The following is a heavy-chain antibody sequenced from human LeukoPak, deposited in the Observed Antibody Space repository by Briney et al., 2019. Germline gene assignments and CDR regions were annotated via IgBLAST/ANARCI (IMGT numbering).Heavy chain of an antibody. Sequence: PGGSLRLSCAASGFTFSSYSMNWVRQAPGRGLEWVSSISSSGGSTFYADSVKGRFTISRDNLKNTLYLQMDSLRAEDTAVYYCAKGTTVTTPRAFDIWGQGTMVTVSS. CDR2: ISSSGGST. CDR3: AKGTTVTTPRAFDI. D-gene: IGHD4-17*01. J-gene: IGHJ3*02. V-gene: IGHV3-23*01. CDR1: GFTFSSYS.